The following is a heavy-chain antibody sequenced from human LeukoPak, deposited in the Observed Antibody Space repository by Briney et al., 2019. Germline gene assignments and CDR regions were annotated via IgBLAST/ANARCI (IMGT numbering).Heavy chain of an antibody. CDR1: GFTVSSNY. J-gene: IGHJ5*02. CDR3: AKDRGVIVVVNWFDP. Sequence: GGSLRLSCAASGFTVSSNYMSWVRQAPGKGLEWVSVIYSGGSTYYADSVKGRFTISRDNSKNTLYLQMNSLRAEDTAVYYCAKDRGVIVVVNWFDPWGQGTLVTVSS. CDR2: IYSGGST. D-gene: IGHD3-22*01. V-gene: IGHV3-53*05.